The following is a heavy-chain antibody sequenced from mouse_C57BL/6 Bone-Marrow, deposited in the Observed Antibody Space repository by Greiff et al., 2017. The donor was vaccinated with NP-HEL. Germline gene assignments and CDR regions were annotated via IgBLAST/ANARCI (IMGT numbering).Heavy chain of an antibody. J-gene: IGHJ3*01. CDR3: AIYGSSWFAY. CDR2: ISDGGSYT. D-gene: IGHD1-1*01. Sequence: DVQLVESGGGLVKPGGSLKLSCAASGFTFSSYAMSWVRQTPEKRLEWVATISDGGSYTYYPDNVKGRFTISRDNAKNNLYLQMSHLKSEDTAMYYCAIYGSSWFAYWGQGTLVTVSA. V-gene: IGHV5-4*01. CDR1: GFTFSSYA.